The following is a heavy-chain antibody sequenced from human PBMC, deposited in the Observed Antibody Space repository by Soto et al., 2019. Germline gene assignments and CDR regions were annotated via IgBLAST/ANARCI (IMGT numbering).Heavy chain of an antibody. Sequence: GGSLSLSCVASGFSLANFPMNWVRQTPGKGLEWISYISPRGDNIYYAESVKGRFTISRDNARNSLFLPMNSLRDEDAALYYCAKVTHSNIGLPYSFDAWGQGVPVTVSS. CDR1: GFSLANFP. V-gene: IGHV3-48*02. CDR3: AKVTHSNIGLPYSFDA. D-gene: IGHD2-15*01. CDR2: ISPRGDNI. J-gene: IGHJ4*02.